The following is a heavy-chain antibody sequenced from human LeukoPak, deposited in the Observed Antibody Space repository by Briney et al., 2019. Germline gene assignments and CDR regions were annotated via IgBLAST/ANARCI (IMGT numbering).Heavy chain of an antibody. CDR1: GGSISSYY. CDR2: IYYSGST. V-gene: IGHV4-59*08. J-gene: IGHJ3*02. D-gene: IGHD1-26*01. Sequence: PSETLSLTCTVSGGSISSYYWSWIRQPPGKGLEWIGYIYYSGSTNYNPSLKSRVTTSVDTSKNQFSLKLSSVTAADTAVYYCARLTQRIVGARDAFDIWGQGTMVTVSS. CDR3: ARLTQRIVGARDAFDI.